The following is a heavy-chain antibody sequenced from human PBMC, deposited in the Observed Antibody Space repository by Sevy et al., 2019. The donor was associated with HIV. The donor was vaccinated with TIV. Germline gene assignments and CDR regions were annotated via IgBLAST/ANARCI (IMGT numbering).Heavy chain of an antibody. V-gene: IGHV3-33*06. D-gene: IGHD3-22*01. CDR3: AKGYYYDSSGCWKDAFDI. CDR1: EFTVSSYG. J-gene: IGHJ3*02. CDR2: IYYDGVNK. Sequence: GGSLRLSCAASEFTVSSYGMHWVRQAPGKGLEWVAVIYYDGVNKFYADSVKGRFTISRDNSKNTLYLQMNSLRAEDTAVYYCAKGYYYDSSGCWKDAFDIWGPGTMVTVSS.